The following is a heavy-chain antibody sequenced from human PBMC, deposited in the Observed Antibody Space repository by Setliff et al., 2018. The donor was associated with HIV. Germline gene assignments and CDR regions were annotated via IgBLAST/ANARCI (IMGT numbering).Heavy chain of an antibody. J-gene: IGHJ4*02. Sequence: GASVKVSCKTSGYTFTQSHDLHWVRQAPGQGPEWMGWINLVTGKTAYLQKFRGRVIITRDTSATTAFMEMSSLRSEDTAVYFCANGGSGGQFDHWGQGTLVTVSS. CDR3: ANGGSGGQFDH. D-gene: IGHD3-16*01. V-gene: IGHV1-3*01. CDR1: GYTFTQSHD. CDR2: INLVTGKT.